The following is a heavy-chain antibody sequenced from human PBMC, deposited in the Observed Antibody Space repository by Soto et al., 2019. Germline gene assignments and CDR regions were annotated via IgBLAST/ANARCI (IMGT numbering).Heavy chain of an antibody. CDR1: GGSISSGGYY. D-gene: IGHD3-16*02. J-gene: IGHJ4*02. CDR3: ARVGRKALGELSLYYFDY. Sequence: QVQLQESGPGLVKPSQTLSLTCTVSGGSISSGGYYWSWIRQHPGKGLEWIGYIYYSGSTYYNPSLKSLVTISVDTSKNQFSLKLSSVTAADTAVYYCARVGRKALGELSLYYFDYWGQGTLVTVSS. V-gene: IGHV4-31*01. CDR2: IYYSGST.